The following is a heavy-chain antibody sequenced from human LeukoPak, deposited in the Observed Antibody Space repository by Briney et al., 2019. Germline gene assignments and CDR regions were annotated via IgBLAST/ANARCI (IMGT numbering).Heavy chain of an antibody. CDR1: GYTFTTYA. Sequence: SVKVSCKASGYTFTTYAMNWVRQAPGQGLEWMGWINTNTGNPTYAQGFTGRFVFSLDTSVSTAYLQISSLKAEDTAVYYCAKEGQYSSSWYLGYWGQGTLVTVSS. CDR2: INTNTGNP. CDR3: AKEGQYSSSWYLGY. J-gene: IGHJ4*02. D-gene: IGHD6-13*01. V-gene: IGHV7-4-1*02.